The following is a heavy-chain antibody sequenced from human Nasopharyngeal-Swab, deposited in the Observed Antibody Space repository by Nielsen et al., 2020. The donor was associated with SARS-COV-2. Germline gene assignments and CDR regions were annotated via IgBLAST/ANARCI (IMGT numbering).Heavy chain of an antibody. CDR3: AKDSVYY. J-gene: IGHJ4*02. V-gene: IGHV3-30*18. CDR2: ISYDGSNK. Sequence: VRQAPGKGLEWVAVISYDGSNKYYADSVKGRFTISRDNSKNTLYLQMNSLRAEDTAVYYCAKDSVYYWGQGTRVTVAS.